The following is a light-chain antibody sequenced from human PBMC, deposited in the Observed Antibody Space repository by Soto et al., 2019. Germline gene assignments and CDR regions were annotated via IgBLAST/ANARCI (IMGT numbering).Light chain of an antibody. Sequence: QSALTQPASVSGSPGQSITISCTGSSSDIGSYKLVSWYQQHPGKSPKVIIYEGNKRPSGASNRFSGSKSGNTASQTSPGLQAEDEAAYVCWSYSGSGTSVLGGVT. V-gene: IGLV2-23*01. CDR2: EGN. CDR1: SSDIGSYKL. CDR3: WSYSGSGTSV. J-gene: IGLJ2*01.